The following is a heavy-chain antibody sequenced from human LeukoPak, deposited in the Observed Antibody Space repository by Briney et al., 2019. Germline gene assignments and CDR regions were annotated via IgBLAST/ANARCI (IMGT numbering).Heavy chain of an antibody. CDR1: GFTFDDYG. D-gene: IGHD6-13*01. J-gene: IGHJ3*02. CDR2: INWNGGST. V-gene: IGHV3-20*04. Sequence: GGSLRLSCAASGFTFDDYGMSWVRQAPGKGLEWVSGINWNGGSTGYADSVKGRFTISRDNAKNSLYLQMNSLRAEDTALYYCARGRIAADRNAFDIWGQGTMVTVSS. CDR3: ARGRIAADRNAFDI.